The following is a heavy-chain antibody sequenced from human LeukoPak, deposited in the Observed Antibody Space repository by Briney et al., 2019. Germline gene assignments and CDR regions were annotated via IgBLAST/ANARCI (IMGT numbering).Heavy chain of an antibody. CDR1: GFTVSRND. V-gene: IGHV3-53*01. Sequence: PGGSLRLSCAASGFTVSRNDMGWVRQAPGKGLEWVSVIYRGDTTYYADSVKGRFTLSRDNSKNTLYLQMNSLRAEDTAVYYCARDGHGDFWRARRTYYMDVWGKGTTVTVSS. CDR3: ARDGHGDFWRARRTYYMDV. J-gene: IGHJ6*03. D-gene: IGHD3-3*01. CDR2: IYRGDTT.